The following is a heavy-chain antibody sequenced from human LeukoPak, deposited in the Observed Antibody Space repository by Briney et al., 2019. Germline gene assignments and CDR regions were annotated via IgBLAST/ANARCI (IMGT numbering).Heavy chain of an antibody. CDR2: ISSGGST. CDR1: GFTVSSDY. V-gene: IGHV3-66*01. Sequence: GGSLRLSCAASGFTVSSDYMGWVRQAPEKGLEWVSLISSGGSTYYADSLKGRFTISRDNSKNTLYLQMNSLRPEDTPVYYCGRVGDGYNDNYWGQGTLVTVSS. CDR3: GRVGDGYNDNY. J-gene: IGHJ4*02. D-gene: IGHD5-24*01.